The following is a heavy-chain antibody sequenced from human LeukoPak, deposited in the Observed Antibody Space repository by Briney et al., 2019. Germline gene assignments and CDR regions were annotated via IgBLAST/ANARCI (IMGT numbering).Heavy chain of an antibody. CDR2: IYTSGST. J-gene: IGHJ3*02. CDR3: ARDQYSSSWYWLVAFDI. CDR1: GGSISSGSYY. Sequence: SETLSLTCTVSGGSISSGSYYWSWIRRPAGKGLEWIGRIYTSGSTNYNPSLKSRVTMSVDTSKNQFSRKLSSVTAADTAVYYCARDQYSSSWYWLVAFDIWGQGTMVTVSS. D-gene: IGHD6-13*01. V-gene: IGHV4-61*02.